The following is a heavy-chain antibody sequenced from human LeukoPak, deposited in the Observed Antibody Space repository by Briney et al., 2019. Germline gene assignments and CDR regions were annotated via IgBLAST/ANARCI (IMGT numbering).Heavy chain of an antibody. J-gene: IGHJ4*02. Sequence: PGGSLRLSCEGSGFTFSTFEMNWVRQAPGKWLEWVSYISTTGRTTFYADSVQGRFTMSRDNAKNSVFLQLTSLRADDTALYYCAGKTRDGYTDGRFDFWGQGTLVTVSS. CDR3: AGKTRDGYTDGRFDF. D-gene: IGHD5-24*01. CDR1: GFTFSTFE. V-gene: IGHV3-48*03. CDR2: ISTTGRTT.